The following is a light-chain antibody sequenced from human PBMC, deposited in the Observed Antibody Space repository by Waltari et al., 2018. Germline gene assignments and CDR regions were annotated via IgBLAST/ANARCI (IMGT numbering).Light chain of an antibody. CDR2: DAS. CDR3: QQCIAWPYT. V-gene: IGKV3-11*01. J-gene: IGKJ2*01. Sequence: EIVLTQSPATLSLSPGERATLSCRASQSVISHLAWYQQKPGQPPRLLIYDASNRATGIPARFSGSGSGTDLTLAISSLEPEDFAVYYCQQCIAWPYTFGQGTKLEI. CDR1: QSVISH.